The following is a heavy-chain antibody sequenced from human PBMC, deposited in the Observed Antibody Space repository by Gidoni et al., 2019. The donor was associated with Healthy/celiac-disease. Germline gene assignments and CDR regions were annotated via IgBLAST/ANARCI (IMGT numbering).Heavy chain of an antibody. CDR1: GFPFSSYA. D-gene: IGHD6-6*01. Sequence: QVQLVESGGGVVQPGRSLRLSCAASGFPFSSYAMHWVRQAPGKGLEWVAVISYDGSNKYYADSVKGRFTISRDNSKNTLYLQMNSRRAEDTAVYYCARSRKAARNVNYFDYWGQGTLVTVSS. CDR3: ARSRKAARNVNYFDY. J-gene: IGHJ4*02. CDR2: ISYDGSNK. V-gene: IGHV3-30-3*01.